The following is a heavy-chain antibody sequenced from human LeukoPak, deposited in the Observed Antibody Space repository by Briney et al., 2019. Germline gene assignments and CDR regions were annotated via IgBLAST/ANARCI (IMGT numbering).Heavy chain of an antibody. Sequence: VGSLRLSCAASGFTFSSYGMHWVRQAPGKGLEWVAVIWYDGSNKYYADSVKGRFTISRDNSKNTLYLQMNSLRAEDTAVYYCATGGNRYYYYGMDVWGQGTTVTVSS. CDR2: IWYDGSNK. CDR3: ATGGNRYYYYGMDV. D-gene: IGHD1/OR15-1a*01. J-gene: IGHJ6*02. CDR1: GFTFSSYG. V-gene: IGHV3-33*01.